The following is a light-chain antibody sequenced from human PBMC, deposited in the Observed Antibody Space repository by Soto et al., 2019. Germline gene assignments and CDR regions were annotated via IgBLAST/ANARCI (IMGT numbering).Light chain of an antibody. CDR3: QQYNSYSYT. CDR1: QSVDNY. J-gene: IGKJ5*01. Sequence: DIQMTQSPSSLSASVGDTVTLTGRESQSVDNYLKWYQQKPGKDPGLLIYAASTLQSGVPSRFSASGSGTDFTLTISSLQPDDFATYYCQQYNSYSYTFGQGTRLEIK. CDR2: AAS. V-gene: IGKV1-39*01.